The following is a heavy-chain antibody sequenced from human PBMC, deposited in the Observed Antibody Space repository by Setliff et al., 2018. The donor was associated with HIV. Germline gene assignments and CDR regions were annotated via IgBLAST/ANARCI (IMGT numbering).Heavy chain of an antibody. CDR1: GYTFTSYY. D-gene: IGHD3-9*01. Sequence: GASLKVSCKASGYTFTSYYIHWVRQAPGQGLEWMGEINPSGGSTSCSEKFRGRATMTRDTSRSTVYMELSSLRFDDTAVYYCARVPILRYASPVDMWGQGTLVTVSS. V-gene: IGHV1-46*01. CDR3: ARVPILRYASPVDM. J-gene: IGHJ4*02. CDR2: INPSGGST.